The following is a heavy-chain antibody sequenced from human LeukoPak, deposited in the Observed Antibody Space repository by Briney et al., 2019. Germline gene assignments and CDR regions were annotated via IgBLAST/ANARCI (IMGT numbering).Heavy chain of an antibody. CDR3: AKRLGSRYYFDY. J-gene: IGHJ4*02. V-gene: IGHV3-48*03. CDR2: ISSSGSTI. D-gene: IGHD7-27*01. CDR1: GFTFSSYE. Sequence: GGSLRLSCAASGFTFSSYEMNWVRQAPGKGLEWVSYISSSGSTIYYADSVKGRFTISRDNAKNSLYLQMNSLRAEDTAVYYCAKRLGSRYYFDYWGQGTLVTVSS.